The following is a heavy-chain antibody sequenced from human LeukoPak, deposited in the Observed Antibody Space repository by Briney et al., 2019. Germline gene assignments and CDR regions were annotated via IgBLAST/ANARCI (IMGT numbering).Heavy chain of an antibody. Sequence: QPGGSLRLSCAASGFTFSSYGMHWVRQAPGEGLEWVAVISYDGSNKYYADSVKGRFTISRDNSKNTLYLQMNSLRAEDTAVYYCAKAVGLSSSGCLDYWGQGTLVTVSS. CDR1: GFTFSSYG. CDR2: ISYDGSNK. V-gene: IGHV3-30*18. D-gene: IGHD6-19*01. J-gene: IGHJ4*02. CDR3: AKAVGLSSSGCLDY.